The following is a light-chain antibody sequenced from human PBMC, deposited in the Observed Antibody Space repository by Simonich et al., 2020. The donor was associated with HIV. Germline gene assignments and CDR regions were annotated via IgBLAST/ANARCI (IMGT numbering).Light chain of an antibody. CDR2: GAS. J-gene: IGKJ3*01. CDR3: LQHNSYPFT. Sequence: EIVMTQYPATLSVSPGERATLSCRASQSVSSKLAWYQQKPGQAPRLLIYGASPRATGIPARFSGSGSGTEFTLTISSLQPEDFATYYCLQHNSYPFTFGPGTKVDIK. V-gene: IGKV3-15*01. CDR1: QSVSSK.